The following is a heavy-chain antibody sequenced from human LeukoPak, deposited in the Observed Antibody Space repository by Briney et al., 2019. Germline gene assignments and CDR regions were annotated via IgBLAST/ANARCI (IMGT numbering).Heavy chain of an antibody. J-gene: IGHJ5*02. D-gene: IGHD1-14*01. CDR2: IYYSGST. V-gene: IGHV4-61*01. CDR1: GGSISSSSYY. Sequence: SETLSLTCTVSGGSISSSSYYWSWIRQPPGKGLEWIGYIYYSGSTNYNPSLKSRVTISVDTSKNQLSMKLSSVTAADTAVYYCARFSRISWFDPWGQGTLVTVSS. CDR3: ARFSRISWFDP.